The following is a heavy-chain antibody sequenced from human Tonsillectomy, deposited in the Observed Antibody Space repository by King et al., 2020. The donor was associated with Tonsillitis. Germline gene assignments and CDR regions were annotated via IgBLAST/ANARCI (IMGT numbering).Heavy chain of an antibody. V-gene: IGHV1-2*02. CDR1: GYNFTGYY. D-gene: IGHD1-1*01. Sequence: VQLVESGAEVKKPGASVKVSCKASGYNFTGYYIHWVRQAPGQGLEWLGWINPNTGGTNFAQKFQGRVTLTRDTSIRTGYLELNRLRSDDTTIDYCETFTRPVTYWGQGTLVAVSS. CDR2: INPNTGGT. J-gene: IGHJ4*02. CDR3: ETFTRPVTY.